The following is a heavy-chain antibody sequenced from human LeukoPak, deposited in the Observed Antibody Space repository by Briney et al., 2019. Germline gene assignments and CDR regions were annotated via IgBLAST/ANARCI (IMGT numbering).Heavy chain of an antibody. J-gene: IGHJ4*02. D-gene: IGHD3-22*01. CDR1: GGSISSGDYY. Sequence: SETLSLTCTVSGGSISSGDYYWSWIRQPPGEGLEWIGYIYYSGSTNYNPSLKSRVTISVDKSKNQFSLKLSSVTAADTAVYYCARSYPDYYDSSGYYYWGQGTLVTVSS. V-gene: IGHV4-30-4*01. CDR2: IYYSGST. CDR3: ARSYPDYYDSSGYYY.